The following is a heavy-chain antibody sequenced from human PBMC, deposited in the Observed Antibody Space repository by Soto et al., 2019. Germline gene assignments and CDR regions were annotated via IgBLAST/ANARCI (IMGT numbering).Heavy chain of an antibody. Sequence: SETLSLTCAVYGESFSGYYWSWIRQPPGKGLEWIGDIDHSGTTHYNPSLKNRVTILIDTSKKHFSLNLTSVTAADTAAYFCTRGRTPRYWGQGTLVTVSS. CDR1: GESFSGYY. CDR3: TRGRTPRY. J-gene: IGHJ4*02. V-gene: IGHV4-34*01. CDR2: IDHSGTT.